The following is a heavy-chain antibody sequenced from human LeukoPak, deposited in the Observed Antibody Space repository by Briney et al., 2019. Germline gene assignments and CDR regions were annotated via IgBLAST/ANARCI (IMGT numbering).Heavy chain of an antibody. CDR2: IYSDGGT. V-gene: IGHV3-66*02. Sequence: GGSLRLSCAAAAFTVSAKYMRWVRQGPGKGLDWISSIYSDGGTNYADSVKGRFTISRDNSKNTLYLQMNSLRPEDTAVYYCARDGGFGGPGGDNCCDPWGQGALVSLSS. CDR3: ARDGGFGGPGGDNCCDP. CDR1: AFTVSAKY. J-gene: IGHJ5*02. D-gene: IGHD3-16*01.